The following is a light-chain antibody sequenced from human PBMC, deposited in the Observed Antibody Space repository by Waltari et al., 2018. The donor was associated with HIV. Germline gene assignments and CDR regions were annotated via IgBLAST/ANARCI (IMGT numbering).Light chain of an antibody. J-gene: IGLJ2*01. V-gene: IGLV1-47*01. CDR3: AVLDDTLGGGV. Sequence: QSVLTQPPSASGTPGQKVTISCSGGTATIGAHFLFWFQQFPGTAPKLLIYRDNLRHSGVPARFSGSKSGTSASLTISGLRSDDEAHYFCAVLDDTLGGGVFGGGTKLTVL. CDR2: RDN. CDR1: TATIGAHF.